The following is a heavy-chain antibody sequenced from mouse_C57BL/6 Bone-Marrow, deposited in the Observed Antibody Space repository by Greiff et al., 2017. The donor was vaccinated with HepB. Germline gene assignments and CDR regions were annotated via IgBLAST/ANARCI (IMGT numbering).Heavy chain of an antibody. CDR2: IYPRSGNT. CDR3: ANLYGSTDFDY. Sequence: VMLVESGAELARPGASVKLSCKASGYTFTSYGISWVKQRTGQGLEWIGEIYPRSGNTYYNEKFKGKATLTADKSSSTAYMELRSLTSEDSAVYFCANLYGSTDFDYWGQGTTLTVSS. V-gene: IGHV1-81*01. CDR1: GYTFTSYG. D-gene: IGHD1-1*01. J-gene: IGHJ2*01.